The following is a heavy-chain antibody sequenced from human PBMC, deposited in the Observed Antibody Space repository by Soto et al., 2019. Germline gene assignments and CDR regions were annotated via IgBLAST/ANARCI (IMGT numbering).Heavy chain of an antibody. V-gene: IGHV1-24*01. CDR2: FDPEDGET. Sequence: ASGKVSCKVSGYTLTESSMHWVRQAPGKGLEWMGGFDPEDGETIYAQKFQGRVTMTEDTSTDTAYMELSSLRSEDTAVYYCATGGYYYDSSGYYRREAGDYWG. CDR1: GYTLTESS. J-gene: IGHJ4*01. D-gene: IGHD3-22*01. CDR3: ATGGYYYDSSGYYRREAGDY.